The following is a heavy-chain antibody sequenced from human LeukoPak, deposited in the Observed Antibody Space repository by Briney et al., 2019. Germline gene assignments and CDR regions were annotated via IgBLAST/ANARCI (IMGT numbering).Heavy chain of an antibody. Sequence: PGGSLGLSCAASGFTLSYYGMHWVRQAPGKGLEWVAFIRFDGTSEYYADSVKGRFTISRDNSKNTLYLQMNGLRAEDTAVYYCARDSHYYGSGSLRDYFDYWGQGALVTVSS. V-gene: IGHV3-30*02. CDR2: IRFDGTSE. J-gene: IGHJ4*02. D-gene: IGHD3-10*01. CDR3: ARDSHYYGSGSLRDYFDY. CDR1: GFTLSYYG.